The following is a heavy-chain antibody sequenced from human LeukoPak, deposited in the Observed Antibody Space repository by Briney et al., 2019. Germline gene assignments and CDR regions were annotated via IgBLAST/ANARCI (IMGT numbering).Heavy chain of an antibody. CDR2: IIPIFGTA. Sequence: GASVKVSCKASGGTFSSYAISWVRQAPGQGLEWMGGIIPIFGTANYAQKFQGRVTITTDESTSTAYMELSSLRSEDTAVYYCARSRGYSGYDTGGFDHWGQGTLVTVSS. CDR3: ARSRGYSGYDTGGFDH. V-gene: IGHV1-69*05. J-gene: IGHJ4*02. D-gene: IGHD5-12*01. CDR1: GGTFSSYA.